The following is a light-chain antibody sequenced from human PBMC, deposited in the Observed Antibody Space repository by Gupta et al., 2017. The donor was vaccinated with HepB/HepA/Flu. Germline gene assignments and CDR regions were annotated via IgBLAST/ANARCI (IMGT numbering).Light chain of an antibody. Sequence: QSMLTQPPSVSGAPGQRVTISCTGSSSNIGAGYDVHWYQQLPGTAPKLLIYDNTNRPAGVPDRFSGSKSGTSASLAITGLRAEDEADYCCQSFDSSLSGHIVFGGGTKLTVL. V-gene: IGLV1-40*01. CDR1: SSNIGAGYD. J-gene: IGLJ2*01. CDR2: DNT. CDR3: QSFDSSLSGHIV.